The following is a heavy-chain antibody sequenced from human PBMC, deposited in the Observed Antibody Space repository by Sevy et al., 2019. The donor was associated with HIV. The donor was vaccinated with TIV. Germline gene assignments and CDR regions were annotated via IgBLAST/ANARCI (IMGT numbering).Heavy chain of an antibody. Sequence: GGSLRLSCAVSGFTFRNFWISRVRQAPGKGLEWVANIRQDGSEKYYVDSVRGRFTISRDNAKNSLFLQLNSLRADDTAIYYCAKSYFGSGTSYGMDLWGRGTTVTVSS. V-gene: IGHV3-7*01. D-gene: IGHD3-10*01. CDR3: AKSYFGSGTSYGMDL. J-gene: IGHJ6*02. CDR1: GFTFRNFW. CDR2: IRQDGSEK.